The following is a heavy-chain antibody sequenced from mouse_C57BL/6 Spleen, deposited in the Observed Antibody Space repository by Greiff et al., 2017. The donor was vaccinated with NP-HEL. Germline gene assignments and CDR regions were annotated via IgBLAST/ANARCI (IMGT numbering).Heavy chain of an antibody. D-gene: IGHD2-2*01. CDR3: ARPHGYYSYFDV. CDR2: ISSGSSTI. J-gene: IGHJ1*03. V-gene: IGHV5-17*01. CDR1: GFTFSDYG. Sequence: DVKLVESGGGLVKPGGSLKLSCAASGFTFSDYGMHWVRQAPEKGLEWVAYISSGSSTIYYADTVKGRFTISRDNAKNTLFLQMTSLRSEDTAMYYCARPHGYYSYFDVWGTGTTVTVSS.